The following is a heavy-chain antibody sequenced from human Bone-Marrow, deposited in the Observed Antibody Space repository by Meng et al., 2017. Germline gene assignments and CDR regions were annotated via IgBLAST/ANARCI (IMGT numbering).Heavy chain of an antibody. D-gene: IGHD3-3*01. V-gene: IGHV4-30-4*01. CDR3: ARRPEWLGYFDY. CDR2: IYYSGST. CDR1: GGSISSGDYY. Sequence: QVQLQESGPGLVKPSPTLSLTCTVSGGSISSGDYYWTWIRQPPGKGLEWIGYIYYSGSTYYNPSLNSRLTISVDTSKNQFSLKLSSVTAADTAVYYCARRPEWLGYFDYWGQGTLVTVSS. J-gene: IGHJ4*02.